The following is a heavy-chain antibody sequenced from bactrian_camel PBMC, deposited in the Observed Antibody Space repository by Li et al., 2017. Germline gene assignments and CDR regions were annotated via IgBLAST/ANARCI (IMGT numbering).Heavy chain of an antibody. Sequence: DVQLVESGGGSVQAGGSLRLSCAISISGYTYSSRCMGWFRQAAGQEREGVATILSDGSTTYADSVKGRFTISKDNAKNSLYLQLNNLKTEDTGMYYCAPTSRGSATRSPVSKGTQVTVS. CDR2: ILSDGST. CDR1: GYTYSSRC. J-gene: IGHJ4*01. D-gene: IGHD4*01. V-gene: IGHV3S10*01.